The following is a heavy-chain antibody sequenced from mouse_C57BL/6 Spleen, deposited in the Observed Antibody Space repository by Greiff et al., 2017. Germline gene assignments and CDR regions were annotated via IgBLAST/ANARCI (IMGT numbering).Heavy chain of an antibody. J-gene: IGHJ2*01. Sequence: DVKLQESGPGLVKPSQSLSLTCSVTGYSITSGYYWNWIRQFPGNKLEWMGYISYDGSNNYNPSLKNRISITRDTSKNQFFLKLNSVTTEDTATYYCARDGGHLGYWGQGTTLTVSS. CDR3: ARDGGHLGY. CDR1: GYSITSGYY. V-gene: IGHV3-6*01. CDR2: ISYDGSN.